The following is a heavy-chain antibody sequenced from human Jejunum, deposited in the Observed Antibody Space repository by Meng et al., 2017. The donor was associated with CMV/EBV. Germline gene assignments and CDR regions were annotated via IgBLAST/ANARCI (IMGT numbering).Heavy chain of an antibody. CDR2: IIPLLYIA. D-gene: IGHD2-15*01. CDR1: GDTVRSDA. Sequence: QVQLVQSGAAVKKPGSSVKFSCKDSGDTVRSDAINWVRQAPGQGLEWMGGIIPLLYIAEYAQRFQGRVTITADKSTSMAYMELSSLRSEDTAVYYCATVAECSGGSCYFDYWGQGTLVTVSS. CDR3: ATVAECSGGSCYFDY. V-gene: IGHV1-69*10. J-gene: IGHJ4*02.